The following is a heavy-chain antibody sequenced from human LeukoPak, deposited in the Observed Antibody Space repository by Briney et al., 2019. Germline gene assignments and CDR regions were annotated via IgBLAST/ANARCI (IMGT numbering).Heavy chain of an antibody. D-gene: IGHD3-9*01. J-gene: IGHJ4*02. V-gene: IGHV4-59*01. CDR3: ARVTGYTIEDYFDY. CDR2: IYYSGST. CDR1: GGSISSYY. Sequence: SETLSLTCPVSGGSISSYYWSWIRQPPGKGLEWNGYIYYSGSTNYNPSLKSRVTISVKTSKNQFSLKLRSVTAADTAVYYCARVTGYTIEDYFDYWGQGTLVTVSS.